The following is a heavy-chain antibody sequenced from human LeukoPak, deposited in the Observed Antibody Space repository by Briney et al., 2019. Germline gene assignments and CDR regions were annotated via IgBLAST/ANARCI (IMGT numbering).Heavy chain of an antibody. Sequence: GGSLRLSCAASGFTFSSYDMHWVRQATGKGLEWVSAIGTAGDTYYPGSVKGRFTISRENAKNSLYLQMNSLRAGDTAVYYCARDLGENWFDPWGQGTLVTVSS. CDR1: GFTFSSYD. CDR3: ARDLGENWFDP. D-gene: IGHD3-10*01. J-gene: IGHJ5*02. CDR2: IGTAGDT. V-gene: IGHV3-13*01.